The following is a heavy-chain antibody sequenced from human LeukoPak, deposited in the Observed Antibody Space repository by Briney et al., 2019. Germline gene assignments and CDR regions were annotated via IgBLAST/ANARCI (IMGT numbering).Heavy chain of an antibody. D-gene: IGHD4-17*01. Sequence: SETLSLTCSVSGDSISTSSSYWGWIRQPPGKGLEWIGSIYYSGSTYYNPSLKSRVTISVDTSKNQFSLKLSSVTAADTAVYYCARGDYGTYYYYYYMDVWGKGTTVTVSS. J-gene: IGHJ6*03. CDR3: ARGDYGTYYYYYYMDV. CDR2: IYYSGST. V-gene: IGHV4-39*07. CDR1: GDSISTSSSY.